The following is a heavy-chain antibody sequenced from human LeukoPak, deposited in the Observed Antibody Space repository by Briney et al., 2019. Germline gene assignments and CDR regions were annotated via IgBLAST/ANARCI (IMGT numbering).Heavy chain of an antibody. CDR2: IIPIFGTA. D-gene: IGHD5-18*01. V-gene: IGHV1-69*01. Sequence: ASVKVSCKASGGTFSSYAISWVRQAPGQGLEWMGGIIPIFGTANYAQKFQGRVTITADESTSTAYMELSSLRSEDTAVYYCARDYQGGYGDKTVDYWGQGTLVTVSS. J-gene: IGHJ4*02. CDR3: ARDYQGGYGDKTVDY. CDR1: GGTFSSYA.